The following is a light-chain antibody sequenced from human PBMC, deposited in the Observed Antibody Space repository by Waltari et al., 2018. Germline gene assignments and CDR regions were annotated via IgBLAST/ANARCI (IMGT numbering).Light chain of an antibody. Sequence: EIVMTQSPVTLSVSPGESATLSCRASESVSNNLAWYQQRPGQAPRLLIYGASTRATGVPPRFSGTGSGTEFAFTISSLQSEDFALYYCQQYRNWPPLTFGGGTKVEIK. CDR1: ESVSNN. CDR2: GAS. CDR3: QQYRNWPPLT. V-gene: IGKV3-15*01. J-gene: IGKJ4*01.